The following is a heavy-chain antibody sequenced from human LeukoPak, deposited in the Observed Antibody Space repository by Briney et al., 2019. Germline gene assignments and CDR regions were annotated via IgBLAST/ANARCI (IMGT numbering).Heavy chain of an antibody. CDR2: IYPGDSDT. V-gene: IGHV5-51*01. CDR1: GYSFASYW. CDR3: ARHESCSNGVCYQINS. D-gene: IGHD2-8*01. J-gene: IGHJ4*02. Sequence: GESLKISCKGSGYSFASYWIGWVRQMPGEGLEWMGIIYPGDSDTRYSPSFQGQVTISADKSISTAHLQWSSLKASDTAMYYCARHESCSNGVCYQINSWGQGTLVTVSS.